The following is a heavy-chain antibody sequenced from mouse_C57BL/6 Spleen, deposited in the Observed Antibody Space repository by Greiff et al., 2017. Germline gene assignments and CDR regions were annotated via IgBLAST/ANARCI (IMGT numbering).Heavy chain of an antibody. CDR2: IYWDDDK. V-gene: IGHV8-12*01. CDR1: GFSLSTSGMG. J-gene: IGHJ2*01. D-gene: IGHD2-3*01. CDR3: ARDDGYLYYFDY. Sequence: VQLQQSGPGILQSSQTLSLTCSFSGFSLSTSGMGVSWIRQPSGKGLEWLAHIYWDDDKRYNPSLKSRLTISKDTSRNQVFLKITSVDTADTATYYCARDDGYLYYFDYWGQGTTLTVSS.